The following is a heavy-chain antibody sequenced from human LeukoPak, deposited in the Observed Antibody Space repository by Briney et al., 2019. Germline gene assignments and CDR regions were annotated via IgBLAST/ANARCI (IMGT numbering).Heavy chain of an antibody. CDR3: ARLRDLYNIFDY. D-gene: IGHD1-1*01. Sequence: SETLSLTCTVSGGSISNSYWSWIRQPPGKGLEWIGYIYYSGSTNYNPSLKNRVTISVDTSKNQFSLKLSSVTAADTAVYYCARLRDLYNIFDYWGQGTLVTVSS. CDR1: GGSISNSY. CDR2: IYYSGST. V-gene: IGHV4-59*12. J-gene: IGHJ4*02.